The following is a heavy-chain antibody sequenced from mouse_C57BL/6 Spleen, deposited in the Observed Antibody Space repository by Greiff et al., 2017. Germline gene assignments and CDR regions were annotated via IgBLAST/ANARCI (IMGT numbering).Heavy chain of an antibody. Sequence: VQLQESGAELVRPGASVTLSCKASGYTFTDYEMHWVKQTPVHGLEWIGAIDPETGGTAYNQKFKGKAILTADKSSSTAYMELRSLTSEDSAVYYCTRRAVECYWYFDVWGTGTRGTVAA. CDR1: GYTFTDYE. D-gene: IGHD3-3*01. CDR2: IDPETGGT. V-gene: IGHV1-15*01. J-gene: IGHJ1*03. CDR3: TRRAVECYWYFDV.